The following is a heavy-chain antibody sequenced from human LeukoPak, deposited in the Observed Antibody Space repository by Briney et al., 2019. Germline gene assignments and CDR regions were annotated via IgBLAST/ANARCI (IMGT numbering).Heavy chain of an antibody. V-gene: IGHV3-11*03. J-gene: IGHJ5*02. CDR2: ISGSSSST. Sequence: PGGSLRLSCAASGFTFSGYYVSWIRQAPGKGLEWISYISGSSSSTNYADSVKGRFTISRDNAKNSLYLQMNSLRAEDTAVYYCARIGNDILTGYYPAWFDPWGQGTLVTVSS. CDR1: GFTFSGYY. D-gene: IGHD3-9*01. CDR3: ARIGNDILTGYYPAWFDP.